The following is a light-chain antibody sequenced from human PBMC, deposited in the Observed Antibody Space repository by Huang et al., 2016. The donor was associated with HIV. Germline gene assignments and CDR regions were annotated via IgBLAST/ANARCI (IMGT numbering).Light chain of an antibody. V-gene: IGKV2-28*01. J-gene: IGKJ1*01. CDR1: ESLLYTNGFRY. CDR3: MQSLQTPPT. CDR2: LGS. Sequence: DIVMSQSPLSLTVTPGEPASISCKSNESLLYTNGFRYLNWYLQKPGLSPRLLIYLGSNRASGVPDRFSGSGTGIEFTLTISRVEAGDVGVYYCMQSLQTPPTFGQGTKVEI.